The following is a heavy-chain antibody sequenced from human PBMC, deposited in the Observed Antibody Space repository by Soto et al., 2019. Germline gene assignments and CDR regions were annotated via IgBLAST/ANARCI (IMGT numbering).Heavy chain of an antibody. Sequence: PGESLKISCKGSGYSFTSYWIGWVRQMPGKGLEWMGIIYPGDSDTRYSPSFQGQVTISADKSISTAYLQWSSLKASDTAMYYCARQSITMVRGVIITQNYYYYGMDVWGQGTTVTVS. J-gene: IGHJ6*02. CDR1: GYSFTSYW. V-gene: IGHV5-51*01. CDR2: IYPGDSDT. D-gene: IGHD3-10*01. CDR3: ARQSITMVRGVIITQNYYYYGMDV.